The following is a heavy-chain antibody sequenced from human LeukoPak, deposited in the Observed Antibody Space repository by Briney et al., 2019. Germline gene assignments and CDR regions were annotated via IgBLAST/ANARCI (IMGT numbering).Heavy chain of an antibody. V-gene: IGHV4-59*08. CDR3: VRTFCSSTTCYGADFFDY. CDR1: GGSISSYY. D-gene: IGHD2-2*01. Sequence: SETLSLTCTVSGGSISSYYWNWIRQPPGKGLEWIGYIRYSGSTSYNPSLKSRVTISLDTPKNQFSLRLSSVTAADTAVYYCVRTFCSSTTCYGADFFDYWGQGTLVTVSS. CDR2: IRYSGST. J-gene: IGHJ4*02.